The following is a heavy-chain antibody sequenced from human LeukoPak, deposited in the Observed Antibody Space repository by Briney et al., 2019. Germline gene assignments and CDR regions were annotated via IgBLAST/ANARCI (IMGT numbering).Heavy chain of an antibody. CDR2: GHHSESS. V-gene: IGHV4-59*02. Sequence: SETLSLTCSVSGDSVTSTYWSWLRQPPGKGLEWIAYGHHSESSNYNPSFRSRVIIPVDTSRNQFSLRLSSVTAADTAIYYCARESAGSLHDSTAACHYWGQGILVIVSS. CDR1: GDSVTSTY. J-gene: IGHJ4*02. D-gene: IGHD2-8*02. CDR3: ARESAGSLHDSTAACHY.